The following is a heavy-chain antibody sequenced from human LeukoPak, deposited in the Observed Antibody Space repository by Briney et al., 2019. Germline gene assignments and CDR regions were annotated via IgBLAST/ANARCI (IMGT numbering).Heavy chain of an antibody. Sequence: GASVKVSCKASGYTFTSYYIHWVRQAPGQGLEWMGIINPSGGSTSYAQKFQGRVTMTRDKSTSTVYMELSSLRSEDTAVYYCARVSEWGDFDYWGQGTLVTVSS. V-gene: IGHV1-46*03. CDR2: INPSGGST. J-gene: IGHJ4*02. D-gene: IGHD1-26*01. CDR3: ARVSEWGDFDY. CDR1: GYTFTSYY.